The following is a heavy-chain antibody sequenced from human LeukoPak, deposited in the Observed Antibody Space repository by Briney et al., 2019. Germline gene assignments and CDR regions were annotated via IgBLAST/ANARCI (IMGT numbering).Heavy chain of an antibody. CDR2: ISWNSGSI. Sequence: GGSLRLSCAASGFTFDDYAMHWVRQAPGKGLEWVSGISWNSGSIGYADSVKGRFTISRDNAKNSLYLRMNSLRAEDMALYYRAKSIKSGWFGGYFDYWGQGTLVTVSS. J-gene: IGHJ4*02. V-gene: IGHV3-9*03. CDR1: GFTFDDYA. D-gene: IGHD6-19*01. CDR3: AKSIKSGWFGGYFDY.